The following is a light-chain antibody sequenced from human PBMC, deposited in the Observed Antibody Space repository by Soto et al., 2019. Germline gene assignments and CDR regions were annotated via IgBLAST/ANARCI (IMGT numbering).Light chain of an antibody. CDR1: QSVLYNSNNKNY. CDR3: QQYYSSPLT. Sequence: DIVMTQFPDSLAVSLGERATIKCRSSQSVLYNSNNKNYLAWYQQKPGQPPKLLIYWASTRDSVVPDRFSGSGSGTDFTLTISSLQAEDVAVYYCQQYYSSPLTFGGGTKVGIK. V-gene: IGKV4-1*01. CDR2: WAS. J-gene: IGKJ4*01.